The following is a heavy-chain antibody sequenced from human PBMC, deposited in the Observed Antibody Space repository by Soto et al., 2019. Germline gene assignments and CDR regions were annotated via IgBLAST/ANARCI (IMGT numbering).Heavy chain of an antibody. J-gene: IGHJ4*02. Sequence: PXETLSLTCTVAGCSISSGGYYWSWIRQHPGKGLEWIGYIYYSGSTYYNPSLKSRVTISVDTSKNQFSLKLSSVTAADTAVYYCARGPGRDGYNSDFDYWGQGTLVTVSS. CDR2: IYYSGST. CDR1: GCSISSGGYY. CDR3: ARGPGRDGYNSDFDY. D-gene: IGHD5-12*01. V-gene: IGHV4-31*03.